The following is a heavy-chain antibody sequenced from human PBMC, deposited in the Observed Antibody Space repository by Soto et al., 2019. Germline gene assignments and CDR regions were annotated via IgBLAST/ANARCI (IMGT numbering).Heavy chain of an antibody. V-gene: IGHV3-30*18. Sequence: GGSLRLSCAASGFTFSSYGMHWVRQAPGKGLEWVAVISYDGSNKYYADSVKGRFTISRDNSKNTLYLQMNSLRAEDTAVYYCAKDRHGDYPYYYYMDVWGKGTTVTVSS. CDR1: GFTFSSYG. CDR3: AKDRHGDYPYYYYMDV. D-gene: IGHD4-17*01. CDR2: ISYDGSNK. J-gene: IGHJ6*03.